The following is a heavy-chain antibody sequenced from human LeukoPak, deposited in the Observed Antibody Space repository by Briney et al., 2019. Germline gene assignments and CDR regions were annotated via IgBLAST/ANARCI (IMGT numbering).Heavy chain of an antibody. D-gene: IGHD5-18*01. CDR2: IYSGGST. CDR1: GFTVSSNY. J-gene: IGHJ6*03. CDR3: ARVTAMVLKYYYYMAV. Sequence: GGSLRLSCAASGFTVSSNYMSWVRQAPGKGLEWVSVIYSGGSTYYADSVKGRFTISRDNSKNTLYLQMNSRRAEDTAFYYCARVTAMVLKYYYYMAVWGKGTTFTVSS. V-gene: IGHV3-66*02.